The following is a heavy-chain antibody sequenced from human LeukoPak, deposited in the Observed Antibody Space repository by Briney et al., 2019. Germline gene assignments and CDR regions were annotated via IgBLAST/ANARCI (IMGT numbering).Heavy chain of an antibody. CDR3: AREVGSSSWSENFDY. V-gene: IGHV4-39*07. J-gene: IGHJ4*02. Sequence: SETQSLTCTVSGGSISSYYWGCIRQPPGKGLEWIGSIYYSGSTYYNPSLKSRVTISIDTSKNQFSLKLSSVTAADTAVYYCAREVGSSSWSENFDYWGQGTLVTVSS. CDR1: GGSISSYY. CDR2: IYYSGST. D-gene: IGHD6-13*01.